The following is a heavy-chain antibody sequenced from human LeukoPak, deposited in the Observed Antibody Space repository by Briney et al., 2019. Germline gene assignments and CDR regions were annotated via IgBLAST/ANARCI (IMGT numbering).Heavy chain of an antibody. V-gene: IGHV5-51*01. CDR1: GYSFTSYW. J-gene: IGHJ4*02. CDR3: ARKYDTPFDY. Sequence: GESLRIPCKGFGYSFTSYWIGWVRQMPGKGLEWMGIIYPGDSDTRYSPSFQGQVTISADKSISTAYLQWSSLKASDTAMYYCARKYDTPFDYWGQGTLVTVSS. D-gene: IGHD3-9*01. CDR2: IYPGDSDT.